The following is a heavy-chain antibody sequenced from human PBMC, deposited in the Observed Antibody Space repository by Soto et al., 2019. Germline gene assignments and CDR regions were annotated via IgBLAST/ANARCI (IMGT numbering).Heavy chain of an antibody. CDR3: ARTRFSGYHKQFDY. CDR1: GFSLCAGEMC. CDR2: MDWADDK. J-gene: IGHJ4*02. V-gene: IGHV2-70*01. Sequence: EAGPTLGNATQTLTLTCTFTGFSLCAGEMCVSWIRQPPGKALEWLALMDWADDKFYSTSLKTRLTISKDTSKNQVVLTVTNMDPVDTATYYCARTRFSGYHKQFDYWGQGTLVTVSS. D-gene: IGHD5-12*01.